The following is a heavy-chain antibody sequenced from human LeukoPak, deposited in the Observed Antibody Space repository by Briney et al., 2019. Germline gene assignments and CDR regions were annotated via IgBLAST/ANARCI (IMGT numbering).Heavy chain of an antibody. CDR1: GFTFSTYS. J-gene: IGHJ4*02. CDR3: VRDQFFSFDY. Sequence: PGGSLGLSCAASGFTFSTYSMNWVRQAPGKGLEWVSYISGTSSLIYYADSVKGRFTISRDNAKNSLYLQMNSLRDEDTAVYYCVRDQFFSFDYWGQGTLVTVSS. CDR2: ISGTSSLI. V-gene: IGHV3-48*02. D-gene: IGHD3-3*01.